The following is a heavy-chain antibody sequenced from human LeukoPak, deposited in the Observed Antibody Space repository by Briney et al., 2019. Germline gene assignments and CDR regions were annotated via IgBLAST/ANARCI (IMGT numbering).Heavy chain of an antibody. Sequence: GGSLRLSCAASGFTVSNSLMSWVRQAPGKGLEWVSVIYTGGTTYYADSVKGRFTISRDNSKNTLYLQMNSLRPEDTAVYYCAKRMGPSIAATDLDYWGQGTLVTVSS. CDR2: IYTGGTT. CDR3: AKRMGPSIAATDLDY. D-gene: IGHD6-13*01. J-gene: IGHJ4*02. CDR1: GFTVSNSL. V-gene: IGHV3-66*01.